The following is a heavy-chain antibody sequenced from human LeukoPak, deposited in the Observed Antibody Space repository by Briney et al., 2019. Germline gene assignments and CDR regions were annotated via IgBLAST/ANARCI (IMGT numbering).Heavy chain of an antibody. J-gene: IGHJ5*02. D-gene: IGHD3-9*01. CDR2: IKRDGSEK. CDR3: ARDPVSHYDVLTGYEGFDP. CDR1: GFTFENYW. V-gene: IGHV3-7*01. Sequence: GGSLRLSCAASGFTFENYWMNWVRQAPGKGLEWVASIKRDGSEKYCVDSVEGRFTVSRDNAKNSLSLQMNSLRAEDTAVYYCARDPVSHYDVLTGYEGFDPWGQGTLVIVSS.